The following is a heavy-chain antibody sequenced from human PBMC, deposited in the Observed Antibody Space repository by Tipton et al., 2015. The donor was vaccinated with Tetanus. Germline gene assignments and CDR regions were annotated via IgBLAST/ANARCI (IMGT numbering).Heavy chain of an antibody. CDR3: ARRTNSGHVYNPLDL. CDR1: RFTFKHHG. D-gene: IGHD5-24*01. CDR2: IWYDGSNQ. J-gene: IGHJ3*01. Sequence: SLRLSCEASRFTFKHHGMYWVRQASGKGLERVANIWYDGSNQDYGHSVRGRFTISRDNSKNTLFLQMNSLRAEDTAVYYCARRTNSGHVYNPLDLWGQGTMVIVSS. V-gene: IGHV3-33*07.